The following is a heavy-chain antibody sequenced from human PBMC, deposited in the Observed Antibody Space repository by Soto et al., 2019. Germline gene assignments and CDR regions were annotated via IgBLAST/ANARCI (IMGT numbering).Heavy chain of an antibody. V-gene: IGHV3-30*18. Sequence: QVQLVESGGGVVQPGRSLRLSCAASGFTFSSYGMHWVRQAPGKGLEWVAVISYDGSNKYYADSVKGRFTISRDNSKNTLYLQMYSLRAEDTAVYYCAKNYGDYAGPFDYWGQGTLVTVSS. CDR2: ISYDGSNK. CDR1: GFTFSSYG. CDR3: AKNYGDYAGPFDY. D-gene: IGHD4-17*01. J-gene: IGHJ4*02.